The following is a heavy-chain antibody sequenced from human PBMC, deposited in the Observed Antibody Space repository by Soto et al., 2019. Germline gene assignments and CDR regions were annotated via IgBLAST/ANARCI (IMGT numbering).Heavy chain of an antibody. Sequence: SETLSLTCAVSGFSISSGYFWGWIRQPPGKGPEWLGSIYHSGTTYYNPSVKGRVTISVDTSKNQFSLKMSSVTAADTAVCYCARDSSGYYWFDPWGQGTLVTVSS. CDR1: GFSISSGYF. V-gene: IGHV4-38-2*02. J-gene: IGHJ5*02. CDR3: ARDSSGYYWFDP. D-gene: IGHD3-22*01. CDR2: IYHSGTT.